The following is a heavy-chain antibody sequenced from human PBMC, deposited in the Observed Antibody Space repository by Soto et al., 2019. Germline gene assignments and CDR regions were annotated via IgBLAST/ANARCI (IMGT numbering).Heavy chain of an antibody. J-gene: IGHJ6*02. Sequence: QVQLVESGGGLVKPGGSLRLSCAASGFTFSDYYMSWIRQAPGKGLEWVSYISSSGSTIYYADSVKGRFTISRDNAKNSLDLQMNSLRAEDTAVYYCARDKTVTKSYYYYGMDVWGQGTTVTVSS. CDR1: GFTFSDYY. CDR2: ISSSGSTI. V-gene: IGHV3-11*01. CDR3: ARDKTVTKSYYYYGMDV. D-gene: IGHD4-17*01.